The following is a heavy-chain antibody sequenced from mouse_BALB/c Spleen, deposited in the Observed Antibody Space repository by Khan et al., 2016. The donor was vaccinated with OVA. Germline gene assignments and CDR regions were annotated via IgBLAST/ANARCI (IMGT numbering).Heavy chain of an antibody. Sequence: EVQLVESGGGLVQPGGSRKLSCAASGFTFSNFGMHWVRQAPKKGLEWVAYMSSGSSTIYYVDTVKGRFTISRDNLKNILFLQMTKLRSEDTAMYYGARSGGNFHWYFDVWGAGTSVTVSS. V-gene: IGHV5-17*02. CDR1: GFTFSNFG. CDR3: ARSGGNFHWYFDV. CDR2: MSSGSSTI. D-gene: IGHD3-1*01. J-gene: IGHJ1*01.